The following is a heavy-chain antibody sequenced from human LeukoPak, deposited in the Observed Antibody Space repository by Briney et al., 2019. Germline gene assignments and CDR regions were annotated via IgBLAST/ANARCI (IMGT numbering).Heavy chain of an antibody. Sequence: SETLSLTCTVSGGSISSYYWSWIRQPPGKGLEWIGYIYNSGTKYNPSLKSRVTISVDTSKNQFSLKLTSVTAADTAVYYCARVSSSGQWLVPFDYWGQGTLVTVSS. CDR3: ARVSSSGQWLVPFDY. V-gene: IGHV4-59*01. CDR1: GGSISSYY. J-gene: IGHJ4*02. CDR2: IYNSGT. D-gene: IGHD6-19*01.